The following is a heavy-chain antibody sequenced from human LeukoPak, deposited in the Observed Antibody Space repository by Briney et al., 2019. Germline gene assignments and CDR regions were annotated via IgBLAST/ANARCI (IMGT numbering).Heavy chain of an antibody. CDR3: ASYDSSGARIDY. V-gene: IGHV3-7*02. Sequence: GGSLRLSCAASGFTFSSYWMNWVRQAPGKGLEWVANIKKDESEKYYVDSVKGRFTISRDNAKNSLYLQMNSLRAADTAVYFCASYDSSGARIDYWGQGTLVTVSS. CDR2: IKKDESEK. J-gene: IGHJ4*02. CDR1: GFTFSSYW. D-gene: IGHD3-22*01.